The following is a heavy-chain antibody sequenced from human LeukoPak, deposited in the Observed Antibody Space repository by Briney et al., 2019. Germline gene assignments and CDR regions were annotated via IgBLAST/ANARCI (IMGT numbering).Heavy chain of an antibody. CDR1: GFTFSSYA. D-gene: IGHD6-13*01. J-gene: IGHJ4*02. Sequence: GGSLRLSCAASGFTFSSYAMHWVRQAPGKGLEWVAVISYDGSNKYYADSVKGRFTISRDNAKNSLYLQTNSLRAEDTAVYYCAKEGGSSWYFDYWGQGTLVTVSS. CDR3: AKEGGSSWYFDY. CDR2: ISYDGSNK. V-gene: IGHV3-30*04.